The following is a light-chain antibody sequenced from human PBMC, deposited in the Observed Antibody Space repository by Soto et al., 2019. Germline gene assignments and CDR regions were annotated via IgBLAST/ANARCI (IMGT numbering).Light chain of an antibody. CDR2: GAS. J-gene: IGKJ4*01. CDR1: QGGSRK. Sequence: DRVMAQSPATLSVARGERVTFSCRASQGGSRKLAWYQHKPGQAPRLLTSGASTGATGIPARFSGSGSGTEFTLTISSLQSEDCAIYYCQQYHTWPITFGGGTKVDIK. V-gene: IGKV3-15*01. CDR3: QQYHTWPIT.